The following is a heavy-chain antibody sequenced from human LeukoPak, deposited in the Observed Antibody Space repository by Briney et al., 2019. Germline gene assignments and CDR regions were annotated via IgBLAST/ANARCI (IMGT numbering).Heavy chain of an antibody. CDR2: IYPGDSDT. CDR3: ARRTFYDSSGYYYFDY. V-gene: IGHV5-51*01. J-gene: IGHJ4*02. CDR1: GYSFTSYW. D-gene: IGHD3-22*01. Sequence: GESLKISCKGSGYSFTSYWIGWVRQMPGKGLEWVGIIYPGDSDTRYSPSFQGQVTISADKSISTAYLQWSSLKASDTAMYYCARRTFYDSSGYYYFDYWGQGTLVTVSS.